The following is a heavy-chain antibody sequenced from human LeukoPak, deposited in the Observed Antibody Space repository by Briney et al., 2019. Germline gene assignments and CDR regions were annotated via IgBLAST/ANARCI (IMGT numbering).Heavy chain of an antibody. Sequence: PGGSLRLSCAASGFTFSSYAMSWVRQAPGKGLEWVSAISGSGGSTYSADSVKGRFTISRDNSKNTLYLHMNSLGAEDTAIYYCASKMEPDAEKGLAYWGQGTLVTVSS. CDR3: ASKMEPDAEKGLAY. D-gene: IGHD1-14*01. CDR1: GFTFSSYA. V-gene: IGHV3-23*01. J-gene: IGHJ4*02. CDR2: ISGSGGST.